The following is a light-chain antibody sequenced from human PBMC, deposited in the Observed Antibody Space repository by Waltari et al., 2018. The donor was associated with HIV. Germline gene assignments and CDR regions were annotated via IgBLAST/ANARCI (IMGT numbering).Light chain of an antibody. Sequence: QSVLTQPPSVSGTPGQTVTISCSGSSTNIGSNTVNWYQQVPEAAPKLLIYSNDQRPSGVPDRFSGSKSGTSASLAISGLQSADEADYYCAAWDDSLNGMFGGGTKLTV. V-gene: IGLV1-44*01. CDR1: STNIGSNT. CDR3: AAWDDSLNGM. CDR2: SND. J-gene: IGLJ3*02.